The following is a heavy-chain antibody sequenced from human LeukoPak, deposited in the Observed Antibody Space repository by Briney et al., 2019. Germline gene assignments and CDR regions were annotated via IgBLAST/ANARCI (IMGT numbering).Heavy chain of an antibody. D-gene: IGHD2-15*01. V-gene: IGHV1-24*01. CDR1: GYTLTELS. J-gene: IGHJ6*02. CDR2: FDPEDGET. Sequence: ASVKVSCKVSGYTLTELSMHWVRQAPGKGLEWMGGFDPEDGETIYAQKFQGRVTMTEDTSTDTAYMELSSLRSEDTAVYYCATMPGNVVVVAARRYYYYYGMDVWGQGTTVTVSS. CDR3: ATMPGNVVVVAARRYYYYYGMDV.